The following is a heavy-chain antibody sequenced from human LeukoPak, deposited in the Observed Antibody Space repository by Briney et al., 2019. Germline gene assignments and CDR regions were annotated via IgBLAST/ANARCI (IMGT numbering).Heavy chain of an antibody. CDR3: ARGAYYYED. V-gene: IGHV3-48*01. Sequence: GGSLRLSCAASGFTFNTYNMNWVRQAPGEGLDWISYISSDGSSIYYADSVKGRFTISRDNADNSLCLQMNSLRAEDTAVYYCARGAYYYEDWGQGTLVTVSS. CDR1: GFTFNTYN. CDR2: ISSDGSSI. J-gene: IGHJ4*02. D-gene: IGHD3-22*01.